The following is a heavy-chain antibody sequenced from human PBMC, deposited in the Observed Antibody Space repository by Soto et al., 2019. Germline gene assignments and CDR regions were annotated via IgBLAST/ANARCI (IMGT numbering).Heavy chain of an antibody. V-gene: IGHV3-30-3*01. CDR1: GFTFSSYA. CDR2: ISYDGGNK. J-gene: IGHJ6*02. CDR3: ARGYCSSTSCYFAVDYYYGMDV. D-gene: IGHD2-2*01. Sequence: HPGGSRRLSCAASGFTFSSYAMHWVRQAPGKGLEWVAVISYDGGNKYYADSVKGRFTISRDNSKNTLYLQMNSLRAEDTAVYYCARGYCSSTSCYFAVDYYYGMDVWGQGTTVTVSS.